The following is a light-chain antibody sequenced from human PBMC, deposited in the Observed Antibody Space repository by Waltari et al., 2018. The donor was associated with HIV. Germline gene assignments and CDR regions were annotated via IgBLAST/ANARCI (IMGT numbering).Light chain of an antibody. CDR3: GSYTATNSMM. J-gene: IGLJ3*02. CDR2: EVS. Sequence: QSALTQPAYVSGSPGQSITISCTGPTSDADSFDYVSWYQQHPGTVPTLIIYEVSFRASVFSNRFSASKSGNTTSLTISGLQAEDEAVYYCGSYTATNSMMFGGGTKLTVL. CDR1: TSDADSFDY. V-gene: IGLV2-14*01.